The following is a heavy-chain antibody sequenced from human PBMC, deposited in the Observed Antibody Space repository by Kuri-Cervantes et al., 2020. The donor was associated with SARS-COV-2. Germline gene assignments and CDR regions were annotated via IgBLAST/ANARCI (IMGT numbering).Heavy chain of an antibody. CDR3: ARSGDSRHTIFGVVITMGVDY. CDR2: IYHSGST. V-gene: IGHV4-38-2*02. CDR1: GYSISSGYY. Sequence: SETLSLTCTVSGYSISSGYYWGWIQQPPGKGLEWIGSIYHSGSTYYNPSLKSRVTISVDTSKNQFSLKLSSVTAADTAVYYCARSGDSRHTIFGVVITMGVDYWGQGTLVTVSS. J-gene: IGHJ4*02. D-gene: IGHD3-3*01.